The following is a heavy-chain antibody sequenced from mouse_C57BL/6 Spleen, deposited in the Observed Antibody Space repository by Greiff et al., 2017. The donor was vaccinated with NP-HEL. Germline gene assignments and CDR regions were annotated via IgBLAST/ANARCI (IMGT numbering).Heavy chain of an antibody. V-gene: IGHV5-4*01. CDR2: ISDGGSYT. D-gene: IGHD1-1*01. CDR1: GFTFSSYA. CDR3: AREGGYYGSAWFAY. J-gene: IGHJ3*01. Sequence: EVKLMESGGGLVKPGGSLKLSCAASGFTFSSYAMSWVRQTPEKRLEWVATISDGGSYTYYPDNVKGRFTISRDNAKNNLYLQMSHLKSEDTAMYYCAREGGYYGSAWFAYWGQGTLVTVSA.